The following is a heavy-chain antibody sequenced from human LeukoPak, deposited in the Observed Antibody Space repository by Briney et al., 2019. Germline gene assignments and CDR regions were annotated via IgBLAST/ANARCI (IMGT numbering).Heavy chain of an antibody. CDR3: ARGGSGWYEDYYYGTDV. V-gene: IGHV4-59*01. CDR1: GGSISSYY. Sequence: SETLSLTCTVSGGSISSYYWSWIRQPPGKGLEWIGYIYYSGSTNYNPSLKSRVTISVDTSKNQFSLKLSSVTAADTAVYYRARGGSGWYEDYYYGTDVWGQGTTVTVSS. CDR2: IYYSGST. D-gene: IGHD6-19*01. J-gene: IGHJ6*02.